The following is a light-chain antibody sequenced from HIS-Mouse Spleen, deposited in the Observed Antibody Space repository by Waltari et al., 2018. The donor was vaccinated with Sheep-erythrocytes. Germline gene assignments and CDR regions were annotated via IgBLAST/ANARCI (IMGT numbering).Light chain of an antibody. J-gene: IGLJ3*02. CDR2: RNN. Sequence: QSVLTQPPSASGTPGQRVTISCSGSSSNIGSNYVYWYQQLPGTAPKLLIYRNNQRPSEVPDRCSGSKSSTSASLAISGLRSEDEADYYCAAWDDSLSGNWVFGGGTKLTVL. CDR1: SSNIGSNY. CDR3: AAWDDSLSGNWV. V-gene: IGLV1-47*01.